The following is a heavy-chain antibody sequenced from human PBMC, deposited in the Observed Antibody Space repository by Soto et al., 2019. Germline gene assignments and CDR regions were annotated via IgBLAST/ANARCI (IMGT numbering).Heavy chain of an antibody. V-gene: IGHV3-21*01. D-gene: IGHD6-25*01. CDR1: GFNFGSYV. J-gene: IGHJ4*01. Sequence: GGSLRLSCATSGFNFGSYVMHWVRQAPGKGLEWVSSISSSRTNIYYADSVKGRFTISRDNAKNTLSLHFNRFTKEDTSTYYCAIEAAYYSTGSYIHGCCYWGQESMLRVSS. CDR3: AIEAAYYSTGSYIHGCCY. CDR2: ISSSRTNI.